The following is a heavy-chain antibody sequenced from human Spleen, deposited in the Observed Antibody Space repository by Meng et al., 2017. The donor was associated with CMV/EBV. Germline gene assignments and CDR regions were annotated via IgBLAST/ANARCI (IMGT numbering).Heavy chain of an antibody. V-gene: IGHV1-2*02. CDR1: GYTFTAYY. CDR3: ARGSPPYSSSWYNKWFDP. Sequence: ASVKVSCKASGYTFTAYYMHWVRQAPGQGLEWMGWINPNSGGTNYVQKFQGRVTMTRDTSISTAYMELSSLRFEDTAVYYCARGSPPYSSSWYNKWFDPWGQGTLVTVSS. D-gene: IGHD6-13*01. J-gene: IGHJ5*02. CDR2: INPNSGGT.